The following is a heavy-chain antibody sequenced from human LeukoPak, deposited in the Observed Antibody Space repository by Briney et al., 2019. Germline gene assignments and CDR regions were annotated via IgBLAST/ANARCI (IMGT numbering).Heavy chain of an antibody. D-gene: IGHD2-2*02. CDR3: ARDRPPCSSTSCYTHPDNWFDP. V-gene: IGHV1-2*06. CDR2: INPNSGGT. J-gene: IGHJ5*02. Sequence: ASVKVSCKASGYTFTGYYMHWVRQAPGQGLEWMGRINPNSGGTNYAQEFQGRVTMTRDTSISTAYMELSRLRSDDTAVYYCARDRPPCSSTSCYTHPDNWFDPWGQGTLVTVSS. CDR1: GYTFTGYY.